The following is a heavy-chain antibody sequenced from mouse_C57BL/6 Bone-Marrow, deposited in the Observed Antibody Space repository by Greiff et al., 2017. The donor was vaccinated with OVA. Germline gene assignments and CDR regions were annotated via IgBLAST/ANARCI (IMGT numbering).Heavy chain of an antibody. Sequence: QVQLQQSDAELVKPGASVKISCKVSGYTFTDHTIHWMKQRPEQGLEWIGYIYPRDGSTKYNEKFKGKATLTADKSSSTAYMQLNSLTSEDSAVYICARSRGYYSNYYAMDYWGQGTSVTVSS. J-gene: IGHJ4*01. CDR3: ARSRGYYSNYYAMDY. V-gene: IGHV1-78*01. D-gene: IGHD2-5*01. CDR1: GYTFTDHT. CDR2: IYPRDGST.